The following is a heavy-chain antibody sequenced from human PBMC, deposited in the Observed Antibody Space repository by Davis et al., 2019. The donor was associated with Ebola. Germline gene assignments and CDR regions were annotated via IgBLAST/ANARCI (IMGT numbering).Heavy chain of an antibody. CDR2: IYYSGST. CDR1: GGSISSYY. J-gene: IGHJ4*02. D-gene: IGHD2-2*01. CDR3: ARARCSSTSCPVLLDY. V-gene: IGHV4-59*01. Sequence: PSETLSLTCTVSGGSISSYYWSWIRQPPGKGLEWIGYIYYSGSTNYNPSLKSRVTISVDTSKNQFSLKLSSVTAADTAVYYCARARCSSTSCPVLLDYWGQGTLVTVSS.